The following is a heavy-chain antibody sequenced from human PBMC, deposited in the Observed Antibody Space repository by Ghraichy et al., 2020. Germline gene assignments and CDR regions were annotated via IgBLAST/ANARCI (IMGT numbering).Heavy chain of an antibody. V-gene: IGHV4-34*01. J-gene: IGHJ6*02. CDR1: GGSFSGYY. D-gene: IGHD3-3*01. Sequence: SETLSLTCAVYGGSFSGYYWSWIRQPPGKGLEWIGEINHSGSTNYNPSLKSRVTISVDTSKNQFSLKLSCVTAADTAVYYCARGGWDDFWSGYYTNGMDVWGQGTTVTVSS. CDR3: ARGGWDDFWSGYYTNGMDV. CDR2: INHSGST.